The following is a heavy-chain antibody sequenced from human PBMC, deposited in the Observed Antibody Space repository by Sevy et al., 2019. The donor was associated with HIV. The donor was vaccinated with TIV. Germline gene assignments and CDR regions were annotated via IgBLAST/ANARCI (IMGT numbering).Heavy chain of an antibody. J-gene: IGHJ3*02. CDR2: INPCGGST. D-gene: IGHD3-22*01. V-gene: IGHV1-46*03. Sequence: ASVKVSCKASGYTFTSYYMHWVRQAPGQGLEWMGIINPCGGSTSYAQKFQGRVTMTRDTSTSTVYMELSSLRSEDTAVYYCARDGYYYDSSGYYDAFDIWGQGTMVTVSS. CDR3: ARDGYYYDSSGYYDAFDI. CDR1: GYTFTSYY.